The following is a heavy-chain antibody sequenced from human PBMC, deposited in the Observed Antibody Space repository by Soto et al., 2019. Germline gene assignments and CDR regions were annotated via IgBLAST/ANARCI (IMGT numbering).Heavy chain of an antibody. Sequence: QVQLVQSGAEVKKPGASVHVSCKASGYTFTSYGISWVRQAPGQGLEWMGWISAYNGNTNYAQKRQGRVTMTTDTYTITAYMELRSLSSADTAVYYCARSSGYSSGWFVDYWGQGTLVTVSS. V-gene: IGHV1-18*04. CDR3: ARSSGYSSGWFVDY. D-gene: IGHD6-19*01. CDR2: ISAYNGNT. CDR1: GYTFTSYG. J-gene: IGHJ4*02.